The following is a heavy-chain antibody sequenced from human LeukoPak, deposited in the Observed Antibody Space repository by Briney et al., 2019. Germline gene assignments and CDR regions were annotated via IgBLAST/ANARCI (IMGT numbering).Heavy chain of an antibody. Sequence: GGSLRLSCAASGFTFSSYWMSWVRQAPGKGLEWVANIKQDGSEKYYVDSVKGRLTISRDNAKNSLYLQMNSLRAEDTAVYYCARAGHYYGSGSSFDYWGQGTLVTVSS. J-gene: IGHJ4*02. D-gene: IGHD3-10*01. V-gene: IGHV3-7*04. CDR3: ARAGHYYGSGSSFDY. CDR1: GFTFSSYW. CDR2: IKQDGSEK.